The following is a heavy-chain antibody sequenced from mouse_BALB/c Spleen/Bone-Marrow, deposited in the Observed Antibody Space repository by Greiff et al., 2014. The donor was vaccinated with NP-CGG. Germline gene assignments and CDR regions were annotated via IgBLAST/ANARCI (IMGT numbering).Heavy chain of an antibody. Sequence: QVQLQQSGAELMKPGASVKISCKATGYTFSSYWIEWVKQRPGHGLEWIGEILPESGNIYFNEKFKGRATFTADTSSTTAYMQLSSLTSEDSAVYYCARGDWDFAMDYWGQGTSVAVSS. D-gene: IGHD4-1*01. CDR1: GYTFSSYW. V-gene: IGHV1-9*01. CDR2: ILPESGNI. CDR3: ARGDWDFAMDY. J-gene: IGHJ4*01.